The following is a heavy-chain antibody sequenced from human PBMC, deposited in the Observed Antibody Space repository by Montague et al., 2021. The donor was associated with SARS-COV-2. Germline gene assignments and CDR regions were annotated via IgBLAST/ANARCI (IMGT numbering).Heavy chain of an antibody. CDR2: IYYSGSS. CDR3: ARVNSMITVGGVIVLFDY. V-gene: IGHV4-59*12. CDR1: GGSISSYY. D-gene: IGHD3-16*02. J-gene: IGHJ4*02. Sequence: SETLSLTCTVSGGSISSYYWSWIRQPSGKRLEWIGYIYYSGSSNYNLSLKSRVIISVDTSKNQFSLKLSSVTAADTAVSYCARVNSMITVGGVIVLFDYWGQGTLVTVSS.